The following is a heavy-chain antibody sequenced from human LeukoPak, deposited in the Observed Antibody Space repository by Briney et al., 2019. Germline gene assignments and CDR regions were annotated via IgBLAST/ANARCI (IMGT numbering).Heavy chain of an antibody. J-gene: IGHJ6*03. V-gene: IGHV4-59*01. D-gene: IGHD1-7*01. Sequence: SETLSLTCTVSGGSISSYYWSWLRQPPGKGLEWIGYIYYSGSTNYNPSLKSRVTISVDTSKNQFSLKLSSVTAADTAVYYCAKRRGLELLYYYYMDVWGKGTTVTVSS. CDR3: AKRRGLELLYYYYMDV. CDR2: IYYSGST. CDR1: GGSISSYY.